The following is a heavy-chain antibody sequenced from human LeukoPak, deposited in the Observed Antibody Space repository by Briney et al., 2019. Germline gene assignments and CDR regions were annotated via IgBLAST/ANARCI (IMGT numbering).Heavy chain of an antibody. J-gene: IGHJ6*02. CDR2: IYYSGST. Sequence: TPSETLSLTCTVSGGSISSYYLSWIRQPPGKGLEWIGYIYYSGSTNYNPSLKSRVTISVDTSKNQFSLKLSSVTAADTAVYYCARVAHYGLDVWGQGTTVTVSS. V-gene: IGHV4-59*01. CDR3: ARVAHYGLDV. CDR1: GGSISSYY.